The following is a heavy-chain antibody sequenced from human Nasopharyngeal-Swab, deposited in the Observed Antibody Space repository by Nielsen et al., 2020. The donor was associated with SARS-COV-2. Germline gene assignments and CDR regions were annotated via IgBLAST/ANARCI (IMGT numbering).Heavy chain of an antibody. CDR2: IYYSGST. CDR1: GGSLSSYY. Sequence: ETLSLTCTVSGGSLSSYYWSWIRQPPGKGLEWSGYIYYSGSTNYTPSLKSRVTISVDTSKNQFSLKLSSVTAADTAVYYCARASAGYFDLGGRGTLFTVSS. J-gene: IGHJ2*01. CDR3: ARASAGYFDL. V-gene: IGHV4-59*01.